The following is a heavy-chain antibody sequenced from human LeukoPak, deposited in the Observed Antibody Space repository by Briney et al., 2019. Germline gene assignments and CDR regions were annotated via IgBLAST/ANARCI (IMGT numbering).Heavy chain of an antibody. D-gene: IGHD5-12*01. CDR1: DDSITMYY. V-gene: IGHV4-4*08. J-gene: IGHJ4*02. CDR3: ARDLYSGYGGYFDS. Sequence: PSETLSLTCSVSDDSITMYYWTWIRQPPGKGLEWIGYVDHTGSTNFNPSLNGRVSISRDTTKNHFSLNLTSVTAADTAVYFCARDLYSGYGGYFDSWGQGTLVTVSS. CDR2: VDHTGST.